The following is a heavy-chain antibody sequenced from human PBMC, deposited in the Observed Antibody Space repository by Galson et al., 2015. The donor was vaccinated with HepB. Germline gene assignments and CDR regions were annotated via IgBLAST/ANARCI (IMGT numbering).Heavy chain of an antibody. CDR1: GFTFSAYD. D-gene: IGHD2-15*01. V-gene: IGHV3-21*06. Sequence: SLRLSCAASGFTFSAYDMYWVRQAPGKGLEWVSSITTSSSYIYYADSMRGRFTISRDNAKNSLFLQMDSLRAEDTAVYYCAKAGCSGAVGYLRFCWIDSWGHGTMVT. J-gene: IGHJ5*01. CDR3: AKAGCSGAVGYLRFCWIDS. CDR2: ITTSSSYI.